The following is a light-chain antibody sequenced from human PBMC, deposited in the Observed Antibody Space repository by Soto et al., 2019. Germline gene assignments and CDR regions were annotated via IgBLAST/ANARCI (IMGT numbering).Light chain of an antibody. CDR3: QQYADWPKT. CDR2: AAS. J-gene: IGKJ1*01. CDR1: QSVSDR. Sequence: EIVMTQSPDTLSVSPGERATLSCRASQSVSDRVVWYQQKSGQAPSLLIYAASTRAAGVPARFSGSESGTEFTLTISSLQSEDCAVYFCQQYADWPKTFGQGTKVDVK. V-gene: IGKV3-15*01.